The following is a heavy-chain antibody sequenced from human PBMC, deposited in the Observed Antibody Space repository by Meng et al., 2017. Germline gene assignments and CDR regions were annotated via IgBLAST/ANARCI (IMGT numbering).Heavy chain of an antibody. V-gene: IGHV4-39*07. CDR3: ARVPYYGSGSYQYNWFDP. CDR1: GGSISSSSYY. CDR2: IYYSGST. J-gene: IGHJ5*02. D-gene: IGHD3-10*01. Sequence: HLKASVPGLVTPAEPLSLTCPVSGGSISSSSYYWGWIRQPPGKGLEWIGSIYYSGSTYYNPSLKSRVTISVDTSKNQFSLKLSSVTAADTAVYYCARVPYYGSGSYQYNWFDPWGQGTLVTVSS.